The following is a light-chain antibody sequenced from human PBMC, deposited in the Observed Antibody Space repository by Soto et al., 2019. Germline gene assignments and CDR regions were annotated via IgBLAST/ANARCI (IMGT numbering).Light chain of an antibody. J-gene: IGKJ1*01. CDR3: QQYNRYWA. CDR2: KAS. Sequence: DIQMTQSPSTLSASVGDRVTITCRASQSISSWLAWYQQKPGKAPKLLIYKASSLESGVPSRFSGSGSGTEVTLTISSLQPDDFATYYCQQYNRYWAFGQGTKVEI. V-gene: IGKV1-5*03. CDR1: QSISSW.